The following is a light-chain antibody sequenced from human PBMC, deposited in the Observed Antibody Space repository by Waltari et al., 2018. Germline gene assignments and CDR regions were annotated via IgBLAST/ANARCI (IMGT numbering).Light chain of an antibody. J-gene: IGLJ3*02. Sequence: QSVLTQAPSVSGAPGQRVTISCPGSSSNIGAGYDVHWYQQLPGAAPKLLIYDNSNRPSGVPDRFSGSKSGTSASLAITGLQAEDEADYYCQSYDSGLSAPLFGGATKLTVL. CDR1: SSNIGAGYD. CDR3: QSYDSGLSAPL. CDR2: DNS. V-gene: IGLV1-40*01.